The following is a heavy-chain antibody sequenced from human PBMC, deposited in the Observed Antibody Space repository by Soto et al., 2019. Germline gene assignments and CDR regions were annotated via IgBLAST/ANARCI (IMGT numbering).Heavy chain of an antibody. V-gene: IGHV5-10-1*01. D-gene: IGHD2-21*02. CDR2: IDPNDSET. Sequence: PGESLKISCKGSGYRFNSYWISWVRQMPGKGLEWMERIDPNDSETKYSPSFEGQVTISADRSINTAYLEWSSLKAADTAMYYCASRNCGGDCYSHFDSSGQGALVTVSS. CDR3: ASRNCGGDCYSHFDS. J-gene: IGHJ4*02. CDR1: GYRFNSYW.